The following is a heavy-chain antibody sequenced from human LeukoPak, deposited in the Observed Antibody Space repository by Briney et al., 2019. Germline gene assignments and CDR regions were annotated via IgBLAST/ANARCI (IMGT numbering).Heavy chain of an antibody. J-gene: IGHJ4*02. CDR1: GGSISSGSYY. CDR3: ARDYGGNWNDGYRFDY. CDR2: ISTTGST. D-gene: IGHD1-1*01. V-gene: IGHV4-61*02. Sequence: PSQTLSLTCTVSGGSISSGSYYWSWIRQPAGKGLEWIGRISTTGSTNYNPSLKSRVTISVDTSKNQFSLKLSSVTAADTAVYYCARDYGGNWNDGYRFDYWGQGTLVTVSS.